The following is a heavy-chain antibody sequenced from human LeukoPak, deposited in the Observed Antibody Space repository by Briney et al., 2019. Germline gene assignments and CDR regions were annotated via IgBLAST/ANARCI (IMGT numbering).Heavy chain of an antibody. CDR3: ARGDLLLGYCSGGSCYYRDY. J-gene: IGHJ4*02. D-gene: IGHD2-15*01. V-gene: IGHV1-2*06. CDR1: GYTFTGYY. Sequence: ASVKVSCKASGYTFTGYYMHWVRQAPGQGLEWMGRINPNSGGTNYAQKFQGRVTMTRDTSISTAYMELSRLRSDDTAVYYCARGDLLLGYCSGGSCYYRDYWGQGTLVTASS. CDR2: INPNSGGT.